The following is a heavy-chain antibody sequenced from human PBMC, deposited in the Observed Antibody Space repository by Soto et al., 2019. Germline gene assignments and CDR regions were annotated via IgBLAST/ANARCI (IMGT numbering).Heavy chain of an antibody. V-gene: IGHV1-69*06. Sequence: SVKVSCKASGGTFSSYAISWVRQAPGQGLEWMGGIIPIFGTANYAQKFQGRVTITADKSTSTAYMELSSLRSEDTAVYYCARDFRENSSSWYYFDYWGQGTLVTVSS. CDR2: IIPIFGTA. CDR3: ARDFRENSSSWYYFDY. D-gene: IGHD6-13*01. J-gene: IGHJ4*02. CDR1: GGTFSSYA.